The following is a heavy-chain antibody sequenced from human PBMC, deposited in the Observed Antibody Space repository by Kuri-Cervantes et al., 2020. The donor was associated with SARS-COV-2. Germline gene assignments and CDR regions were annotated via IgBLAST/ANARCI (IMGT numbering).Heavy chain of an antibody. CDR1: GFTFSSYA. D-gene: IGHD3-3*01. V-gene: IGHV3-23*01. CDR2: ISGSGGSI. CDR3: ARDNSAYYDFWSGYYNYFDY. J-gene: IGHJ4*02. Sequence: GGSLRLSCAASGFTFSSYAMSWVRQAPGKGLEWVSAISGSGGSIYYADSVKGRFTISRDNAKNSLYLQMNSLRAEDTAVYYCARDNSAYYDFWSGYYNYFDYWGQGTLVTVSS.